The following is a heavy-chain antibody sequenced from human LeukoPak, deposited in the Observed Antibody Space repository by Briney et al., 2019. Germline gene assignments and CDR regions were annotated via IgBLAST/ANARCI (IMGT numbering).Heavy chain of an antibody. CDR3: ARGNYDYFDS. V-gene: IGHV4-4*07. D-gene: IGHD1-7*01. J-gene: IGHJ4*02. CDR2: IYTSGST. Sequence: SETLSLTCTVSGGSISSYYWSWIRQPAGKGLEWIGRIYTSGSTNYNPSLKSRVTISVDTSKNQFSLKLSSVPAADTAVYFCARGNYDYFDSWGQGTLVTVSS. CDR1: GGSISSYY.